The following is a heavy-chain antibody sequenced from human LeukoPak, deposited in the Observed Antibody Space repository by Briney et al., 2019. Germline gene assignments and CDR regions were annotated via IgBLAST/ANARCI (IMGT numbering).Heavy chain of an antibody. D-gene: IGHD6-19*01. J-gene: IGHJ3*02. V-gene: IGHV3-23*01. CDR3: AKDQISFSSGHDAFDI. CDR2: ISGSGGST. CDR1: GFTFSSYS. Sequence: PGGSLRLSCAASGFTFSSYSMNWVRQAPGKGLEWVSAISGSGGSTYYADSVKGRFTISRDNSKNTLYLQMNSLRAEDTAVYYCAKDQISFSSGHDAFDIWGQGTMVTVSS.